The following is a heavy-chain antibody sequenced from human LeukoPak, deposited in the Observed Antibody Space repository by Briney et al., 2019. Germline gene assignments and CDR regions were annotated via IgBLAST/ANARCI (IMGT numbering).Heavy chain of an antibody. CDR2: ISAYNGNT. D-gene: IGHD3-10*01. CDR3: ARAQRPGELMIYGMDV. J-gene: IGHJ6*02. V-gene: IGHV1-18*01. Sequence: GASVKVSCKASGYTFTSYGISWVRQAPGQGLEWMGWISAYNGNTNYAQKLQGRVTMTTDTSTSTAYMELRSLRSDDTAVYYCARAQRPGELMIYGMDVWGQGTTVTVSS. CDR1: GYTFTSYG.